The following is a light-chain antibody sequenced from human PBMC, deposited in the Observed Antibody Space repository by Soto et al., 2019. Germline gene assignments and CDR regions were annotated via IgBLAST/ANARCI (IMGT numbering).Light chain of an antibody. V-gene: IGLV2-23*01. CDR1: SSDVGSYNL. CDR3: CSYAGRSTYV. CDR2: EGS. Sequence: QSALTQPASVSGSPGQSITISCTGTSSDVGSYNLVSWYQQHPGKAPKLMIYEGSKRPSGVSNRFSGSKSGNTASLTISGLQAEDKADYYCCSYAGRSTYVFGTGTKLTVL. J-gene: IGLJ1*01.